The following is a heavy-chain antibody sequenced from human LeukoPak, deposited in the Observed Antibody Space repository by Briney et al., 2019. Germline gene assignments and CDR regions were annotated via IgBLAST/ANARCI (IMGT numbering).Heavy chain of an antibody. Sequence: ASVKVSCKTSGYTFTGYYMHWVRQAPGQGPEWMGVISPSGGSTIYAQKFKGRVTLTRDTSISTAYMELSRLRSDDTAVYYCARGVSSSWSFRGEDWFDPWGQGTLVTVSS. CDR3: ARGVSSSWSFRGEDWFDP. J-gene: IGHJ5*02. V-gene: IGHV1-2*02. CDR1: GYTFTGYY. CDR2: ISPSGGST. D-gene: IGHD6-13*01.